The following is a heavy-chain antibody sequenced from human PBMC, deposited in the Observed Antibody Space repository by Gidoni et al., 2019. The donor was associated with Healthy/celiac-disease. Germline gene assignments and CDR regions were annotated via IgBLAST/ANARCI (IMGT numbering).Heavy chain of an antibody. CDR1: GFTFSIYG. CDR3: AKGGNTVTGNYYDMDV. CDR2: ISYDGSNK. V-gene: IGHV3-30*18. D-gene: IGHD2-21*02. Sequence: QVQLVESGGGVVQPGRSLRLSCAASGFTFSIYGMHWVRQGPGKGLEWVAVISYDGSNKYYADALKGRFTISRDNSKNTLYLQMNSLRAEDTAVYYCAKGGNTVTGNYYDMDVWGQGTTVTVSS. J-gene: IGHJ6*02.